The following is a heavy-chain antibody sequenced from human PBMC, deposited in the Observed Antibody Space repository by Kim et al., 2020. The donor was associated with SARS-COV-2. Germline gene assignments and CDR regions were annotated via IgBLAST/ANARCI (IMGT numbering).Heavy chain of an antibody. CDR1: GGSISSYY. Sequence: SETLSLTCTVSGGSISSYYWSWIRQPPGKGLEWIGYIYYSGSTNYNPSLKSRVTISVDTSKNQFSLKLSSVTAADTAVYYCARRGKDIVVVPAAIGPYYYYYMDVWGKGTTVTVSS. CDR3: ARRGKDIVVVPAAIGPYYYYYMDV. CDR2: IYYSGST. J-gene: IGHJ6*03. V-gene: IGHV4-59*08. D-gene: IGHD2-2*01.